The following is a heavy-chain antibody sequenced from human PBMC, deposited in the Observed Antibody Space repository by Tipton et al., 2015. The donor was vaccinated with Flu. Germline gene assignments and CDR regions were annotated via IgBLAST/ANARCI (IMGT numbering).Heavy chain of an antibody. D-gene: IGHD6-19*01. CDR3: AKVIPEYVAGLDY. Sequence: GLVKPSETLSLTCSVSGDSIGSRYYWGWIRQPPGKGLEWVSGVSGGGGIRYLADSVKGRFTISRDNIKNTLYLQMNSLRAEDTAVYYCAKVIPEYVAGLDYWGQGTLVTVSS. CDR2: VSGGGGIR. V-gene: IGHV3-23*01. CDR1: GDSIGSRYY. J-gene: IGHJ4*02.